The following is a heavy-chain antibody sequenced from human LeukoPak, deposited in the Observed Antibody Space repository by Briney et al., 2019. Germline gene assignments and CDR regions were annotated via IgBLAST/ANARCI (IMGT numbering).Heavy chain of an antibody. D-gene: IGHD3-16*01. V-gene: IGHV3-33*01. CDR1: GFTFSSYG. J-gene: IGHJ4*02. Sequence: GGSLRLSCAASGFTFSSYGMHWVRQAPGKGLEWVAVIWYDGSNKYYADSVKGRFTISRDNSKNTLYLQMNSLRAEDTAVYYCARDEGGRLSSIDYWGQGTLVTVSS. CDR2: IWYDGSNK. CDR3: ARDEGGRLSSIDY.